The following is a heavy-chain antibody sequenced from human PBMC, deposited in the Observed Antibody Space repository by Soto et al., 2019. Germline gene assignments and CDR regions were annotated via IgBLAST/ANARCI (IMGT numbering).Heavy chain of an antibody. CDR2: IYYSGST. D-gene: IGHD2-2*01. V-gene: IGHV4-31*02. J-gene: IGHJ3*01. Sequence: SETLXLTCTVSGGSISSCGYYWSWIRQHPGKGLEWIGYIYYSGSTYYNPSLKSRVTISVDTSKNQFSLKLSSVTAADTAVYYCARVPKYQLLSDAYDXWGQGTMVTVSS. CDR3: ARVPKYQLLSDAYDX. CDR1: GGSISSCGYY.